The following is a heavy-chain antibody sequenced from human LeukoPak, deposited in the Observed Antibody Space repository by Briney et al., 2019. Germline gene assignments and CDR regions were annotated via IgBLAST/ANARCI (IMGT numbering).Heavy chain of an antibody. D-gene: IGHD1-26*01. CDR2: INHSGST. Sequence: SETLSLTCAVYDGSFSGYYWSWIRQPPGKGLEGIGEINHSGSTNYNPSLKRRVTISVDTSKNQFSLKLSSVTAADTAVYYCARGISGSYWGYYYYMDVWGKGTTVTVSS. CDR1: DGSFSGYY. J-gene: IGHJ6*03. CDR3: ARGISGSYWGYYYYMDV. V-gene: IGHV4-34*01.